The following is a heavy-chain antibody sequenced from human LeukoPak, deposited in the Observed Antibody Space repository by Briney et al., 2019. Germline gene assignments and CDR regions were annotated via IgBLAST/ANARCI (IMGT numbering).Heavy chain of an antibody. CDR2: IILIFGTT. CDR3: ASIGSSAYIPFDY. J-gene: IGHJ4*02. CDR1: GGTFSSYA. Sequence: ASVKVSCKASGGTFSSYAVSWVRQAPGQGLEWMGGIILIFGTTSYAQKFQGRVTITADGSTTTAYMELSSLRYEDTAVYYCASIGSSAYIPFDYWGQGTLVTVSS. D-gene: IGHD3-22*01. V-gene: IGHV1-69*13.